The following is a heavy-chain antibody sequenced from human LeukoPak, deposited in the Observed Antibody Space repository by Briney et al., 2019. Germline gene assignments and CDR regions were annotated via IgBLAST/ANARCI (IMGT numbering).Heavy chain of an antibody. CDR3: AKAAYYYDSSGYTPFGY. V-gene: IGHV3-30*18. CDR2: ISYDGSNK. CDR1: GFTFSSYW. J-gene: IGHJ4*02. Sequence: GGSLRLSCAASGFTFSSYWMSWVRQAPGKGLEWVAVISYDGSNKYYADSVKGRFTISRDNSKNTLYLQMNSLRAEDTAVYYCAKAAYYYDSSGYTPFGYWGQGTLVTVSS. D-gene: IGHD3-22*01.